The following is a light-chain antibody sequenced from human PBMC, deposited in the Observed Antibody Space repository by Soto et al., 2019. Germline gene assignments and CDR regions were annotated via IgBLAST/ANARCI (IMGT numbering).Light chain of an antibody. CDR2: GNS. CDR1: SSNIGAGYD. V-gene: IGLV1-40*01. J-gene: IGLJ2*01. CDR3: QSYDSSLSRV. Sequence: QSVLTQPPSVSGAPGQRVTISCTASSSNIGAGYDVHWYQQLPGTAPKLLIYGNSNRPSGVPDRFSGSKSGTSASLAITGLQAEDEADYYCQSYDSSLSRVFGGGTKVTVL.